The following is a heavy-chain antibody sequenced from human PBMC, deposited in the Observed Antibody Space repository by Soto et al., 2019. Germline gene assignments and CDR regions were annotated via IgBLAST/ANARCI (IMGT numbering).Heavy chain of an antibody. CDR1: GDSISNSDYH. V-gene: IGHV4-30-4*01. J-gene: IGHJ6*02. Sequence: PSETLSLTCTVSGDSISNSDYHWNWIRQSPGQGLEWIASIDYSGTTYYNPSLKSRVIISTDTSKNLSSLKLRSVTAADTALYFCAREGPYYYGMDVWGQGTTVTVS. CDR3: AREGPYYYGMDV. CDR2: IDYSGTT.